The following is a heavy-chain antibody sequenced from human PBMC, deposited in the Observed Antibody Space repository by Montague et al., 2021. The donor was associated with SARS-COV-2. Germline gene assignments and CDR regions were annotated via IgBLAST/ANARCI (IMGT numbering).Heavy chain of an antibody. V-gene: IGHV4-61*02. J-gene: IGHJ6*02. CDR2: IYTSGST. CDR3: AREVDNGRYWLRGMDV. Sequence: TLSLTCTVSGGSISSGSYYWTWIRQPAGKGLEWIGRIYTSGSTTYNPSLKSRVTISVDRSKNQFSLKLSSVTAADTAVYYCAREVDNGRYWLRGMDVWGQGTTVTVSS. CDR1: GGSISSGSYY. D-gene: IGHD1-26*01.